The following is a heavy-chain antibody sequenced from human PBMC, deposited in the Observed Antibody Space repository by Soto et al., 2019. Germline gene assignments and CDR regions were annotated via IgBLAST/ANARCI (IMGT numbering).Heavy chain of an antibody. V-gene: IGHV3-23*01. Sequence: EVQLLESGGGLVQPGGSLRLSCAASGFTFSNFAMNWVRQAPGKGLEWVSAISGSGDSTYYADSVKGRFTISRDNSKNTLYLQMNSLRAEDTAVYYCAKDPVVGTRRAFDIWGQGTMVTVSS. CDR2: ISGSGDST. D-gene: IGHD1-26*01. CDR3: AKDPVVGTRRAFDI. J-gene: IGHJ3*02. CDR1: GFTFSNFA.